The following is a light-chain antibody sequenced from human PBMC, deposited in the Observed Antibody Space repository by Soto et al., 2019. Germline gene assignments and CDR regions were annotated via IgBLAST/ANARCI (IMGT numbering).Light chain of an antibody. V-gene: IGKV3-20*01. CDR3: QQYGSSPKT. CDR1: QSVSSSY. Sequence: ETVLTRSPGTLSLSTGERATLSCRASQSVSSSYLAWYQQKPGQAPRLLIYGASSRATGIPDRFSGSGSGTDFTLTISRLEPEDFAVYYCQQYGSSPKTFGQGTKVDIK. CDR2: GAS. J-gene: IGKJ1*01.